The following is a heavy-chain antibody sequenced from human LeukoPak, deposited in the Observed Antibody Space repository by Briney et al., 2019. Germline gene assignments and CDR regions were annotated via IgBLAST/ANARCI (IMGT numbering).Heavy chain of an antibody. J-gene: IGHJ4*02. CDR1: GGSFSGYY. Sequence: SETLSLTCAVYGGSFSGYYWSWIRQPPGKGLEWIGEINHSGSTNYNTSLKSRVTISVDTSKNQFSLKLSSVTAGDTAMYYCARGIVDYDFWSGYYTSFDYWGQGTLVTVSS. D-gene: IGHD3-3*01. CDR3: ARGIVDYDFWSGYYTSFDY. CDR2: INHSGST. V-gene: IGHV4-34*01.